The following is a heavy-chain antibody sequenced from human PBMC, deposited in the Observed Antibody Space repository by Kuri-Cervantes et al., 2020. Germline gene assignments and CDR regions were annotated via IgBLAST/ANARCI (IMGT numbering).Heavy chain of an antibody. V-gene: IGHV3-48*02. J-gene: IGHJ4*02. CDR1: GFTFSSYS. D-gene: IGHD3-9*01. Sequence: GESLKISCAGSGFTFSSYSMNWVRQAPGKGLEWVSYISSSRSTIYYADSVKGRFTISRDNAKNSLYLQMNSLRDEDTAVYYCARSPRDFVWLLCRNWGQGTLVTVSS. CDR2: ISSSRSTI. CDR3: ARSPRDFVWLLCRN.